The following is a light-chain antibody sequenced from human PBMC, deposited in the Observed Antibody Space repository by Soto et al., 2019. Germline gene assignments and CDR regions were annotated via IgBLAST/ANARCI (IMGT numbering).Light chain of an antibody. V-gene: IGLV2-8*01. CDR1: SSDVRGYNY. J-gene: IGLJ1*01. Sequence: QSALTQPPSASGSPGQSVTISCTGSSSDVRGYNYVSWYQQHPGKAPKLMIYEVSKRPSGVPVRFSGSKSGNTASLTVSGLQAEDEADYYCSSYAGSNMGVFGTGTKVTVL. CDR2: EVS. CDR3: SSYAGSNMGV.